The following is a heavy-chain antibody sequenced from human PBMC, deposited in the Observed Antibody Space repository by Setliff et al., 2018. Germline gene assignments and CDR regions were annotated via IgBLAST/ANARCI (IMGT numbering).Heavy chain of an antibody. V-gene: IGHV1-18*01. D-gene: IGHD2-2*01. CDR1: GYSFTIYG. CDR2: ISAYNGNT. Sequence: ASVKVSCKASGYSFTIYGISWMRQAPGQGLEWMGWISAYNGNTNYAQKLQGRVTMTTDTSTRTAYMELRSLRPDDTAVYYCARGPPDFVVVPAAAKFDYWGQGTLVTVSS. CDR3: ARGPPDFVVVPAAAKFDY. J-gene: IGHJ4*02.